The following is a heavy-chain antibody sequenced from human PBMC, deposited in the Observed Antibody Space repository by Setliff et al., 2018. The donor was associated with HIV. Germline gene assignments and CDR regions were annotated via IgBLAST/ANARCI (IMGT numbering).Heavy chain of an antibody. Sequence: PSETLSLTCTVSGGSISSSSYYWGWIRQPPGKGLEWIGNIYYSGSTYYNPSLKSRLTISKDTSKNHFSLQLSSVTAADTAVYYCTRVGGGDYFDIFFDYWGQGTLVTVSS. J-gene: IGHJ4*02. V-gene: IGHV4-39*02. D-gene: IGHD3-22*01. CDR3: TRVGGGDYFDIFFDY. CDR1: GGSISSSSYY. CDR2: IYYSGST.